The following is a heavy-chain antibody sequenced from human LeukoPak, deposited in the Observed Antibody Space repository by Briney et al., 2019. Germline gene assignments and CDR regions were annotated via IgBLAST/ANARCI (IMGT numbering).Heavy chain of an antibody. CDR3: ARQKKGVGATGFDY. CDR2: IYYSGST. D-gene: IGHD1-26*01. Sequence: SETLSLTCTVSGGSISSYYWSWIRQPPGKGLEWIGYIYYSGSTNYNPSLKSQVTISVDTSKNQFSLKLSSVTAADTAVYYCARQKKGVGATGFDYWGQGTLVTVSS. V-gene: IGHV4-59*08. J-gene: IGHJ4*02. CDR1: GGSISSYY.